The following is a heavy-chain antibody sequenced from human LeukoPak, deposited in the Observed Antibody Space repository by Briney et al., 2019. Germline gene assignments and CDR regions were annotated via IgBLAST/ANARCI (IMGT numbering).Heavy chain of an antibody. J-gene: IGHJ4*02. CDR2: ISSDGSNK. D-gene: IGHD2-15*01. CDR1: GFTFSSYG. CDR3: AKDHLHCSGGSCYSQYYFDY. Sequence: PGGSLRLSCAASGFTFSSYGMHWVRQAPGKGLEWVAVISSDGSNKNYADSVKGRFTISRDNSKNTLYLQMNSLRAEDTAVYDCAKDHLHCSGGSCYSQYYFDYWGQGTLVTVSS. V-gene: IGHV3-30*18.